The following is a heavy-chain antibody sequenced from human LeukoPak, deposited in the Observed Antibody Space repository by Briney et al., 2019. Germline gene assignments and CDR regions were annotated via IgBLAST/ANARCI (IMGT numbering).Heavy chain of an antibody. CDR2: ISGDGGGV. J-gene: IGHJ4*02. V-gene: IGHV3-23*01. CDR3: ARTSSYYSY. D-gene: IGHD3-10*01. CDR1: GFTFRNYA. Sequence: PEGSLRLSCAASGFTFRNYAMIWVRQTPGKGLEWVSSISGDGGGVYSIDSVKGRFTISRHNSKNTLYLQMNSLRAEDTAVYYCARTSSYYSYWGQGTLVTVSS.